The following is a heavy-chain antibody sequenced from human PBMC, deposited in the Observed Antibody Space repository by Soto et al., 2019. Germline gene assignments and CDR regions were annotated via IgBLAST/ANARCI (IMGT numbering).Heavy chain of an antibody. D-gene: IGHD2-8*02. V-gene: IGHV3-74*01. CDR1: GFTFSSYW. Sequence: EVQLVESGGGLVQPGGSLRLSCAASGFTFSSYWMHWVRQAPGKGLVWVSRINSDGSSTSYADSVKGRFTISRDNAKNTLHLQMNSLRAEDTAVYYCARGLVLDYYYMDVWGKGTTVTVSS. CDR2: INSDGSST. J-gene: IGHJ6*03. CDR3: ARGLVLDYYYMDV.